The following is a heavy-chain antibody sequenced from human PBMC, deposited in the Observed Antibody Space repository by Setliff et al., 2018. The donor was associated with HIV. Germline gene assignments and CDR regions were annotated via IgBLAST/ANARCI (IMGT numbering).Heavy chain of an antibody. Sequence: SETLSLTCTVSGVSISDYYWSWIRQPPGKGLEWIGYIYFSGSTNYNPSLKSRVTMSLDTSKSQFSLKLGSVTAADTAVYYCARDRVHNPSYNFWSGPTNYYYYMDVWGKGTTVTVSS. D-gene: IGHD3-3*01. CDR2: IYFSGST. CDR1: GVSISDYY. V-gene: IGHV4-59*13. CDR3: ARDRVHNPSYNFWSGPTNYYYYMDV. J-gene: IGHJ6*03.